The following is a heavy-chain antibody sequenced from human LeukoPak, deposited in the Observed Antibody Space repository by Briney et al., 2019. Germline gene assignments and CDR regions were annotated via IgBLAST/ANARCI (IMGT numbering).Heavy chain of an antibody. CDR3: ARAGSGYYYGSGSYVPDFDY. D-gene: IGHD3-10*01. CDR1: GFTFSSYS. V-gene: IGHV3-21*01. CDR2: ISSSSSYV. J-gene: IGHJ4*02. Sequence: GGSLRLSCAASGFTFSSYSMNWVRQAPGKGLEWVSSISSSSSYVYYADSVKGRFTISRDNAKNSLYLQMNSLRAEDTAVYYCARAGSGYYYGSGSYVPDFDYWGQGTLVTVSS.